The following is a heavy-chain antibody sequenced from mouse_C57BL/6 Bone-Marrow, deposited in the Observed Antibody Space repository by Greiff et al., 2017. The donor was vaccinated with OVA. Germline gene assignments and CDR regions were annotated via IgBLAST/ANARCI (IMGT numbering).Heavy chain of an antibody. V-gene: IGHV3-8*01. Sequence: EVQLVESGPGLAKPSQTLSLTCSVTGYSITSDYWNWIRKFPGNKLEYMGYISYSGSTYYNPSLKSRISITRDTSKNQYYLQLNSVTTEDTATYYCARYTAYYSNYGYAMDYWGQGTSVTVSS. CDR1: GYSITSDY. CDR2: ISYSGST. CDR3: ARYTAYYSNYGYAMDY. J-gene: IGHJ4*01. D-gene: IGHD2-5*01.